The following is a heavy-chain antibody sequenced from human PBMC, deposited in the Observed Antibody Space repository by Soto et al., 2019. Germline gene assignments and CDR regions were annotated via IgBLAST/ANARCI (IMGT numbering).Heavy chain of an antibody. D-gene: IGHD3-9*01. CDR1: GFTFSSYG. CDR2: ILYDGSNK. CDR3: ARGAYYDVLTGSYSYGMDV. V-gene: IGHV3-30*03. J-gene: IGHJ6*02. Sequence: QVQLVESGGGVVQPGRSLRLSCAASGFTFSSYGMHWVRQAPGKGLEWVAAILYDGSNKYYADSVKGRFTISRDNSKNTLYLQMNSLIAEDTAVYYCARGAYYDVLTGSYSYGMDVWGQGTTVTVSS.